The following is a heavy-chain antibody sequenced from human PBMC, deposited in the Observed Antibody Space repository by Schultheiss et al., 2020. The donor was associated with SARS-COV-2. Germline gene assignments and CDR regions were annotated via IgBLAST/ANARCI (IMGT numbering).Heavy chain of an antibody. V-gene: IGHV1-69*02. CDR3: ASDGGYDWGNFDY. CDR1: GGTFSSYT. D-gene: IGHD5-12*01. J-gene: IGHJ4*02. Sequence: SVKVSCKASGGTFSSYTISWVRQAPGQGLEWMGRIIPILGIANYAQKFQGRVTITADESTSTAYMELSSLRAEDTAVYYCASDGGYDWGNFDYWGQGTLVTVSS. CDR2: IIPILGIA.